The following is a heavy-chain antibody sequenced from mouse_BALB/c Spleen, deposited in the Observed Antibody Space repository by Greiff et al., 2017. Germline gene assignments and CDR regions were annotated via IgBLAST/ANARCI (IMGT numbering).Heavy chain of an antibody. CDR2: ISDGGSYT. CDR3: ARGALLWPYFDY. CDR1: GFTFSDYY. J-gene: IGHJ2*01. V-gene: IGHV5-4*02. Sequence: EVQLVESGGGLVKPGGSLKLSCAASGFTFSDYYMYWVRQTPEKRLEWVATISDGGSYTYYPDSVKGRFTISRDNAKNNLYLQMSSLKSEDTAMYYCARGALLWPYFDYWGQGTTLTVSS. D-gene: IGHD2-1*01.